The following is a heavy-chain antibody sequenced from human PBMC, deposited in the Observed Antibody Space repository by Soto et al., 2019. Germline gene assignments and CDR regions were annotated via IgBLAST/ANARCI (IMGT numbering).Heavy chain of an antibody. CDR3: ARVVIAATPYYYYGMDV. Sequence: PGGSLRLSCAASGFTFSSYAMHWVRQAPGKGLEWVAVISYDGSNKYYADSVKGRFTISRDNSKNTLYLQMNSLRAEDTAVYYCARVVIAATPYYYYGMDVWGQGTTVTVSS. J-gene: IGHJ6*02. CDR1: GFTFSSYA. D-gene: IGHD6-13*01. CDR2: ISYDGSNK. V-gene: IGHV3-30-3*01.